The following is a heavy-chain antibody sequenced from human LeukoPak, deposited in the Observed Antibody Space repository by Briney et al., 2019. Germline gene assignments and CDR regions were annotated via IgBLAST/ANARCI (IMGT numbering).Heavy chain of an antibody. CDR2: ISSSSSTI. J-gene: IGHJ3*02. D-gene: IGHD2-15*01. CDR1: GFTFSSYS. CDR3: ARDQRYCSGGSCYPGALDI. Sequence: GGSLRLSCAASGFTFSSYSMNWVRQAPGKGLEWVSYISSSSSTIYYADSVKGRFTISRDNAKNSLYLQMNSLRAEDTAVYYCARDQRYCSGGSCYPGALDIWGQGTMVTVSS. V-gene: IGHV3-48*04.